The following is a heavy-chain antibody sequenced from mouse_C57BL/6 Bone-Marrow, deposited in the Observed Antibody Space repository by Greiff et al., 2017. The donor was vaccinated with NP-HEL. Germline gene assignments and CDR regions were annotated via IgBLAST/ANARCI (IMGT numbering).Heavy chain of an antibody. CDR2: ISDGGSYT. CDR3: ATGRFNYFYYAMDY. D-gene: IGHD1-1*01. V-gene: IGHV5-4*03. CDR1: GFTFSSYA. Sequence: EVMLVESGGGLVKPGGSLKLSCAASGFTFSSYAMSWVRQTPEKRLEWVATISDGGSYTYYPDNVKGRFTISRDNAKNNLYLQMSHLKSEDTAMYYCATGRFNYFYYAMDYWGQGTSVTVSS. J-gene: IGHJ4*01.